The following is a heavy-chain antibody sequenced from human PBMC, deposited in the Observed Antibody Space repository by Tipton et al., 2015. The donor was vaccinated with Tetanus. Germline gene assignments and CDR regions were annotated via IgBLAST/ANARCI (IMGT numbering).Heavy chain of an antibody. V-gene: IGHV3-48*02. CDR2: ISGTGTTV. J-gene: IGHJ5*02. D-gene: IGHD3-3*01. CDR1: GFTFSTYW. CDR3: ARDFRPIFGVAQPFDP. Sequence: SLRLSCAVSGFTFSTYWMAWVRQAPGKGLEWVSHISGTGTTVDYADSVKGRFTISRDNAKNSLYLQMNSLRDEDTAIYYCARDFRPIFGVAQPFDPWGQGTLVTVSS.